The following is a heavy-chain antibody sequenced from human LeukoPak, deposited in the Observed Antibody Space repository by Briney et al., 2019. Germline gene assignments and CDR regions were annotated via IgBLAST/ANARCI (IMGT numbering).Heavy chain of an antibody. CDR2: INPNNGGT. Sequence: GASVKLSCHVSRYTFTGYYMHWARHAPGKGLEWMGRINPNNGGTNYAQKFQGRVTMNRDTSISTDYMELSSLRSDDTAVYYCAHGGGSYGDVWGQGTMVTVSS. D-gene: IGHD1-26*01. V-gene: IGHV1-2*06. J-gene: IGHJ3*01. CDR1: RYTFTGYY. CDR3: AHGGGSYGDV.